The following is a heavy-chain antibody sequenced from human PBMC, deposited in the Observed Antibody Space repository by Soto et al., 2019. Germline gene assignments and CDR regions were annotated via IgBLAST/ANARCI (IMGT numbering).Heavy chain of an antibody. D-gene: IGHD4-17*01. CDR2: IYYSGST. CDR3: ARRTVNTIYYYGMDV. V-gene: IGHV4-59*01. CDR1: GGSISSYY. Sequence: SEALSLSCTVSGGSISSYYWTWIRQPPGKGLEWIGYIYYSGSTYYNPSLKSRVTISVDTSKNQFSLRLNSVTAANTAVYHCARRTVNTIYYYGMDVWGQGTKITVSS. J-gene: IGHJ6*02.